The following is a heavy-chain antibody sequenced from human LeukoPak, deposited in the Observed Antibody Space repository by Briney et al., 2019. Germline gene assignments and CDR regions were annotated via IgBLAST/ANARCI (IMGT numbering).Heavy chain of an antibody. V-gene: IGHV4-34*01. CDR2: INHSGST. Sequence: SETLSLTCAVSGGSFSGYYWSWIRQPPGKGLEWTGEINHSGSTNYNPTLKSRVTISVDTSKNQYSLKLSSVPAANTAVYYCARRGYLAAATKGWFDPWGQGTLVTVSS. CDR1: GGSFSGYY. CDR3: ARRGYLAAATKGWFDP. D-gene: IGHD6-13*01. J-gene: IGHJ5*02.